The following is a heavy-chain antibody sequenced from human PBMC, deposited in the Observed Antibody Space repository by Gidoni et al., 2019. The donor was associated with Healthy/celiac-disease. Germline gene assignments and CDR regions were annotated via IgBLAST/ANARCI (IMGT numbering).Heavy chain of an antibody. V-gene: IGHV3-7*04. J-gene: IGHJ4*02. D-gene: IGHD5-12*01. Sequence: EVQLVESGGGLVQPGGSLRLSCAASGFTFSSYWMSWVRQAPGKGLEWVANIKQDGSEKYYVDSVKGRFTISRDNAKNSLYLQMNSLRAEDTAVYYCARDSFRDGYNAFDYWGQGTLVTVSS. CDR1: GFTFSSYW. CDR2: IKQDGSEK. CDR3: ARDSFRDGYNAFDY.